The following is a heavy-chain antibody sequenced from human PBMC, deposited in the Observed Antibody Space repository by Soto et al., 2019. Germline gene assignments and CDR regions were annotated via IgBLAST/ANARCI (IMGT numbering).Heavy chain of an antibody. J-gene: IGHJ5*02. Sequence: PSETLSLTCAVYGGSFSGYYWSWIRQPPGKGLEWIGEINHSGSTNYNPSLKSRVTISVDTSKNQFSLKLSSVTAADTAVYYCARGPKRQSIAARPRVWWFDPWGQGTLVTVSS. CDR3: ARGPKRQSIAARPRVWWFDP. CDR1: GGSFSGYY. D-gene: IGHD6-6*01. V-gene: IGHV4-34*01. CDR2: INHSGST.